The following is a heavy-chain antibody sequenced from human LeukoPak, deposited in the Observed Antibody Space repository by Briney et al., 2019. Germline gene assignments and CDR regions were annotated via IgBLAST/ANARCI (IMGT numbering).Heavy chain of an antibody. CDR1: GFTFSSYA. CDR2: ISYDGSSK. Sequence: GGSLRLSCAASGFTFSSYAMHWVRQAPGKGLEWVAVISYDGSSKYYADSVKGRFTISRDNSKNTLYLQMNSLRAEDTAVYYCARDRGSSGFAVLGYWGQGTLVTVSS. D-gene: IGHD6-19*01. V-gene: IGHV3-30*04. J-gene: IGHJ4*02. CDR3: ARDRGSSGFAVLGY.